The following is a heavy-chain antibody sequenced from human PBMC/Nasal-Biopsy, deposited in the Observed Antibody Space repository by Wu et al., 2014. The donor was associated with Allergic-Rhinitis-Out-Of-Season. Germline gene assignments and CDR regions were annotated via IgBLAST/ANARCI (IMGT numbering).Heavy chain of an antibody. CDR1: GFTFSRYG. Sequence: RLSCAASGFTFSRYGMHWVRQAPGKGLEWLAFISDDGTNEYYADSVKGRLTISRDNSKNTVNLQMNSPRTEDTAVYYCAKDGSANDADGNWIDPWGQGTPVTVSS. CDR3: AKDGSANDADGNWIDP. J-gene: IGHJ5*02. CDR2: ISDDGTNE. V-gene: IGHV3-30*18. D-gene: IGHD5-12*01.